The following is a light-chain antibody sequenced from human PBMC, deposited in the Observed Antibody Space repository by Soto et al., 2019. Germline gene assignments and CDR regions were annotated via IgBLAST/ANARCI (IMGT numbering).Light chain of an antibody. CDR2: EGS. V-gene: IGLV2-23*01. CDR1: RSDVGSYNL. Sequence: QSVLTQPASVSGSPGQSITISCTGTRSDVGSYNLVSWYQQHPGKAPKLMIYEGSKRPSGVSNRFSGSKSGNTASLTISGLQAEDEADYYCCSYAGSSTPHVVFGGGTKLTVL. J-gene: IGLJ2*01. CDR3: CSYAGSSTPHVV.